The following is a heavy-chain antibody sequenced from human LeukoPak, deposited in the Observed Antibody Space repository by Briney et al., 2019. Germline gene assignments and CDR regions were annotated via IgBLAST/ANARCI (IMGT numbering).Heavy chain of an antibody. J-gene: IGHJ6*03. CDR1: GGSISSYY. V-gene: IGHV4-59*01. CDR3: ARDHFWSGYYKQDYYYYYMDV. CDR2: IYYSGST. D-gene: IGHD3-3*02. Sequence: PSETLSLTCTVSGGSISSYYWSWIWQPPGKGLEWIGYIYYSGSTNYNPSLKSRVTISVDTSKNQFSLKLSSVTAADTAVYYCARDHFWSGYYKQDYYYYYMDVWGKGTTVTVSS.